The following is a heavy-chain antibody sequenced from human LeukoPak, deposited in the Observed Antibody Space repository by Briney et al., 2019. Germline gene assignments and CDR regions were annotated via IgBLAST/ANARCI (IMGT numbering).Heavy chain of an antibody. V-gene: IGHV3-7*03. Sequence: GGSLRLSCAASGFTFSTYWMTWVRQAPGKGLEWVAIIKPDGSEKYYVDSVKGRFTISRDNAENSLFLQMNGLRPEDTAVFYCARGQYTDGLSYWGQGTLVAVSS. D-gene: IGHD5-24*01. CDR2: IKPDGSEK. CDR1: GFTFSTYW. J-gene: IGHJ4*02. CDR3: ARGQYTDGLSY.